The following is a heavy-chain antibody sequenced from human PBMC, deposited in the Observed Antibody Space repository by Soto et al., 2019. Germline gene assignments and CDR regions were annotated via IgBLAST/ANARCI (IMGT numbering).Heavy chain of an antibody. CDR2: INTDGTST. D-gene: IGHD3-9*01. V-gene: IGHV3-74*01. Sequence: EVQLVASGGGFVQPGGSLRLSCVASGFNFNTDSMHWVRQAPGEGLVWISRINTDGTSTNYADSVRGRFTFSRDNAKNTLYLQMNSPRADDTAVYYCVRGPGAYVYFGFDVWGQGTMVTVSS. CDR3: VRGPGAYVYFGFDV. CDR1: GFNFNTDS. J-gene: IGHJ3*01.